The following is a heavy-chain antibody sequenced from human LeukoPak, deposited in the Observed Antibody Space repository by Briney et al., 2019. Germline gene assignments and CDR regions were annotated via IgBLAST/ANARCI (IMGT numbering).Heavy chain of an antibody. V-gene: IGHV4-34*01. D-gene: IGHD1-7*01. CDR3: ARLELLYYFDY. CDR1: GGSFSGYY. J-gene: IGHJ4*02. CDR2: INHSGST. Sequence: SETLSLTCAVYGGSFSGYYWSWIRQPPGKGLEWIGEINHSGSTNYNPSLKSRVTISVGTSKNQFSLKLSSVTAADTAVYYCARLELLYYFDYWGQGTLVTVSS.